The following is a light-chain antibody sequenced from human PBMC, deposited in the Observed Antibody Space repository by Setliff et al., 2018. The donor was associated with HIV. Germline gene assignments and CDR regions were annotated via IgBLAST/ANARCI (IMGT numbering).Light chain of an antibody. J-gene: IGLJ2*01. CDR1: SSDIRTYNL. V-gene: IGLV2-23*01. Sequence: ALTQPASMSGSPGQSITISCTGTSSDIRTYNLVSWYQQYPGKAPKLMIYDDSKRPSGLSNRFSGSKSGNTASLTISGLQAEDEADYYCCSYACSATWVFGGGTK. CDR2: DDS. CDR3: CSYACSATWV.